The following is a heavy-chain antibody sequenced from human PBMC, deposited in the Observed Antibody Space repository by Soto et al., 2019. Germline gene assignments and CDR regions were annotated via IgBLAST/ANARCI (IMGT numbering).Heavy chain of an antibody. CDR1: GFSLSTSGVG. J-gene: IGHJ5*02. CDR3: AHSRGKLGYYDFWSGYYTACFDP. Sequence: SGPTLVNPTPPLTLTCTFSGFSLSTSGVGVGWIRQPPGKALEWLALIYWHDDKRYSPSLKSRLTITKDTSKTQMVPTMTNMDPVDTATYSCAHSRGKLGYYDFWSGYYTACFDPWGQGTLVTVSS. V-gene: IGHV2-5*01. D-gene: IGHD3-3*01. CDR2: IYWHDDK.